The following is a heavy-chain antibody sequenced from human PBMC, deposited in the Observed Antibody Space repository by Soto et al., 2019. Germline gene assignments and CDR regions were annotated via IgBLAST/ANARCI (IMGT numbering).Heavy chain of an antibody. CDR2: IYYSGST. CDR3: ARTTMIFFDY. Sequence: SETLSLTCTVSGGSISSSSYYWGWIRQPPGKGLEWIGSIYYSGSTYYNPSLKSRVTISVDTSKNQFSLKLSSVTAADTAVYYCARTTMIFFDYWGQGTLVTVSS. J-gene: IGHJ4*02. CDR1: GGSISSSSYY. D-gene: IGHD3-22*01. V-gene: IGHV4-39*01.